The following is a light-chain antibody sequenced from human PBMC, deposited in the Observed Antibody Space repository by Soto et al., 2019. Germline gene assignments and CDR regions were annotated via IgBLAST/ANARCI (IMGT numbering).Light chain of an antibody. CDR1: SIDVGGYNY. J-gene: IGLJ1*01. Sequence: LTQPPSASGSPGQSFAISCTLTSIDVGGYNYVSWYQQHPGKAPKLMIYEVNKRPSGVPDRFSGSKSGNTASLTVSGLQAEDEADYYCSSYAGSSNVFGTGTKVTVL. V-gene: IGLV2-8*01. CDR3: SSYAGSSNV. CDR2: EVN.